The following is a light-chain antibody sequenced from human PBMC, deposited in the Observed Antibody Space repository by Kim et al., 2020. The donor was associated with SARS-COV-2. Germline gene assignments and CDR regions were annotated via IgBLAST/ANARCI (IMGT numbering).Light chain of an antibody. CDR2: DNN. Sequence: QSVLTQPPSVSAAPGQRVTISCSGSSSNIGNNDVSWYQQLPGTAPKLLIYDNNKRPSGIPDRFSGSSSGTSATLGITGLQTGDEADYYCGTWDTSLSAYVFGTGTKVTVL. CDR3: GTWDTSLSAYV. CDR1: SSNIGNND. V-gene: IGLV1-51*01. J-gene: IGLJ1*01.